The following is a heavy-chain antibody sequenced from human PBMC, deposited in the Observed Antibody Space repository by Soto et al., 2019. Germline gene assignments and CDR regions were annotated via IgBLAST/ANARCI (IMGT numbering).Heavy chain of an antibody. Sequence: AGMVSCKASGRTFIDSAVQWVRQTCGHRLEWIGWIVVGSGNTNYAQEFHGRVTITRDMSTNTVYMEMSSLRSEDSAVFYSAPDRPTYSYDRSASDFGGFYTWG. D-gene: IGHD3-22*01. CDR1: GRTFIDSA. V-gene: IGHV1-58*01. CDR2: IVVGSGNT. CDR3: APDRPTYSYDRSASDFGGFYT. J-gene: IGHJ3*02.